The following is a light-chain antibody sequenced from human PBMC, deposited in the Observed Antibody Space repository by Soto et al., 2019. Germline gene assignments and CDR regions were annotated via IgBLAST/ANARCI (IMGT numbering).Light chain of an antibody. CDR1: SSDVGGYKY. J-gene: IGLJ1*01. CDR3: SSYTSSSTRV. CDR2: DIR. V-gene: IGLV2-14*03. Sequence: QSALTQPASVSGSPGQSITISCTGTSSDVGGYKYVSWYQQHPGKAPKLMIYDIRNRPSGVSNRFSGSQSGNTASLTISGLQADDEDDYYCSSYTSSSTRVFGTGTKLTVL.